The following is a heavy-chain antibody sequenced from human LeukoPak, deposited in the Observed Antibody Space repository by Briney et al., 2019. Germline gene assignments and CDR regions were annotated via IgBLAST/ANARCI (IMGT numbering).Heavy chain of an antibody. CDR3: VRYVVSGSGIYYFDY. J-gene: IGHJ4*02. CDR1: GGSISSSSHF. Sequence: SETLSLTCTVSGGSISSSSHFWSWLRQPPGKGLEWIASINYSGSTYYNPSLKSRVTISVDTSKNQLSLKLSSVTAADTAVFYCVRYVVSGSGIYYFDYWGQGTLVTVSS. D-gene: IGHD3-10*01. CDR2: INYSGST. V-gene: IGHV4-39*01.